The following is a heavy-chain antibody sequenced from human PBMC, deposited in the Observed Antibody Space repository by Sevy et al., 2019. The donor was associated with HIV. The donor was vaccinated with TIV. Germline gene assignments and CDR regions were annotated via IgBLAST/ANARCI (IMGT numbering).Heavy chain of an antibody. J-gene: IGHJ5*02. CDR3: ARSNIAARLNWFDP. V-gene: IGHV3-11*01. CDR2: ISSSGSTI. D-gene: IGHD6-6*01. CDR1: GFTFSDYY. Sequence: GGSLRLSCAASGFTFSDYYMSWIRQAPGKGLEWVSYISSSGSTIYYADSVKGRFTTSRDNAKNSLYLQMNSLRAEDTAVYYCARSNIAARLNWFDPWGQGTLVTVSS.